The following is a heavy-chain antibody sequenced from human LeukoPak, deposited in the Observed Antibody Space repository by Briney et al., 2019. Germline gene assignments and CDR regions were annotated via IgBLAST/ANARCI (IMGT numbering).Heavy chain of an antibody. CDR3: ARTKVRGRFDY. V-gene: IGHV4-34*01. CDR2: INHSGST. D-gene: IGHD3-10*01. CDR1: GGSFRGYY. J-gene: IGHJ4*02. Sequence: SETLSLTCAVYGGSFRGYYWSWIRQPRGKGLEWIGEINHSGSTNYNPSLKSRVTISVDTSKNQFSLKLSSVTAADTAVYYCARTKVRGRFDYWGQGTLVTVSS.